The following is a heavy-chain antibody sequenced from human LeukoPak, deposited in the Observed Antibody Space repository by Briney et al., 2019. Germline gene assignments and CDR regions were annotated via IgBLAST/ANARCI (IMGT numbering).Heavy chain of an antibody. V-gene: IGHV1-69*05. CDR2: IIPIFGTA. CDR3: ARYSSSSGLGAFDI. Sequence: AASVKVSCKASGGTFSSYAISWVRQAPGQGLEWMGGIIPIFGTANYAQKFQGRVTITTDESTSTAHMELSSLRSEDTAVYYCARYSSSSGLGAFDIWGQGTMVTVSS. D-gene: IGHD6-6*01. J-gene: IGHJ3*02. CDR1: GGTFSSYA.